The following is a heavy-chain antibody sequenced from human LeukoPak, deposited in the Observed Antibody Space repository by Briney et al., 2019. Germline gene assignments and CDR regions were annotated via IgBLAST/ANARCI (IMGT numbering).Heavy chain of an antibody. J-gene: IGHJ4*02. Sequence: VASVKVSCKASGYTFTSYDINWVRQATGQGREWMGWMNPNSGNTGYAQKFQGRVTMTRNTSISTAYMELSSLRSEDTAVYYCARAGGYCGRISCPYYFDYWGQGSLVAVSS. CDR3: ARAGGYCGRISCPYYFDY. D-gene: IGHD2-15*01. V-gene: IGHV1-8*01. CDR1: GYTFTSYD. CDR2: MNPNSGNT.